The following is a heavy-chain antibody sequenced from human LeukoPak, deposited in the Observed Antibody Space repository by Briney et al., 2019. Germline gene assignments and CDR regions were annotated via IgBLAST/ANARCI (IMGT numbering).Heavy chain of an antibody. J-gene: IGHJ4*02. Sequence: GGSLRLSCVASGFTFSSFWMTWVRQAPGKGLEWVATIKPDGSDQYYVDSVKGRSTISRDNAKNSVSLQMNSLRVEDTAVYYCARDLDYWGQGTLVSVSS. CDR1: GFTFSSFW. CDR3: ARDLDY. CDR2: IKPDGSDQ. V-gene: IGHV3-7*04.